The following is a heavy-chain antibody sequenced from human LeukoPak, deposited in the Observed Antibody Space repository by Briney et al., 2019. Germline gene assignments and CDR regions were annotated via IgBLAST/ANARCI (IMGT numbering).Heavy chain of an antibody. D-gene: IGHD5-12*01. V-gene: IGHV3-23*01. J-gene: IGHJ4*02. CDR1: GFTFSSYS. CDR3: AKNREHSGYDFDY. CDR2: ISGTGGIT. Sequence: GGSLRLSCAASGFTFSSYSMNWVRQAPGKGLEWVSTISGTGGITYYTDSVKGRFTISRDNSKDTLYVHINSLRAEDTAVYFCAKNREHSGYDFDYWGQGTLVTVSS.